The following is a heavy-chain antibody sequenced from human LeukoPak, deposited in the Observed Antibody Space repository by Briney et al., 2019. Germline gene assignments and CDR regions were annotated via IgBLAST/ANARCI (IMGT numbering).Heavy chain of an antibody. CDR3: AKELRGYSNYPPFDY. J-gene: IGHJ4*02. D-gene: IGHD4-11*01. V-gene: IGHV3-23*01. CDR2: ISGSGGST. CDR1: RFTFSSYG. Sequence: GGSLRLSCAASRFTFSSYGMSWVRQAPGKGLEWVSAISGSGGSTYYADSVKGRFTISRDNSKNTLYLQMNSLRAEDTAVYYCAKELRGYSNYPPFDYWGQGTLVTVSS.